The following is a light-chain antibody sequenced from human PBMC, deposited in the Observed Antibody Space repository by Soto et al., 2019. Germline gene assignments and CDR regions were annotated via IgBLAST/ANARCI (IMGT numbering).Light chain of an antibody. J-gene: IGKJ1*01. V-gene: IGKV3-15*01. CDR3: QQYNKWPPWT. Sequence: EIVLTQSPGTLSLSPGERATLSCRASQSVSNTYLAWYQQKPGQAPRLLIYSVSTRAAGIPARFSGSGSGTEFTLTINSLKAEDFAIYYCQQYNKWPPWTFGQWTKGDIK. CDR2: SVS. CDR1: QSVSNTY.